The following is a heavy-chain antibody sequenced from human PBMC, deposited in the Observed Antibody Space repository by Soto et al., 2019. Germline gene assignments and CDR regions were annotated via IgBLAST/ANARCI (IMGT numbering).Heavy chain of an antibody. CDR3: ARVSGSYYYGMDV. CDR2: IYHSGST. J-gene: IGHJ6*02. V-gene: IGHV4-4*02. D-gene: IGHD1-26*01. CDR1: GGSISSSNW. Sequence: QVQLQESGPGLVKPSGTLSLTCAVSGGSISSSNWWSWVRQPPGKGLEWIGEIYHSGSTNYNPSLKSRVTIPVDKSKNQFSLKLSSVTAAATAVYYCARVSGSYYYGMDVWGQGTTVTVSS.